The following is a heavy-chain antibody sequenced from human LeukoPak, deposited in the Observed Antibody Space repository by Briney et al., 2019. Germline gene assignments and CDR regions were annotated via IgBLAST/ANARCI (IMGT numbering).Heavy chain of an antibody. D-gene: IGHD5-18*01. J-gene: IGHJ4*02. V-gene: IGHV4-34*01. CDR3: ARERRRGCSYGYGPSFDY. CDR2: INHSGST. Sequence: PSETLSLTCTVSGGSISSYYWSWIRQPPGKGLEWIGEINHSGSTNYNPSLKSRVTISVDTSKNQFSLKLSSVTAADTAVYYCARERRRGCSYGYGPSFDYWGQGTLVTVSS. CDR1: GGSISSYY.